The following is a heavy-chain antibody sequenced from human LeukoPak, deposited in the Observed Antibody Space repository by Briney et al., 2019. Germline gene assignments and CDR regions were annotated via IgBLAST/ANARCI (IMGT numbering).Heavy chain of an antibody. V-gene: IGHV4-59*01. J-gene: IGHJ4*02. CDR1: GGSFSGYY. Sequence: SETLSLTCAVYGGSFSGYYWSWIRQPPGKGLEWIGYINYSGSSNYNPSLKSRVTISVDTSKNQISLKLSSVTAADTAVYYCARANRYDLYFDYWGQGTLVTVSS. D-gene: IGHD5-12*01. CDR2: INYSGSS. CDR3: ARANRYDLYFDY.